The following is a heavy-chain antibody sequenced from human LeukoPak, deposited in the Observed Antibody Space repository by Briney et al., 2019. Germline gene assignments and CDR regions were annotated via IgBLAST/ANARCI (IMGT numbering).Heavy chain of an antibody. CDR3: ARGVVIAPQTFDY. Sequence: SETLSLTCTVSGYSISSGYYWTWIRPPPGKGLEWIGYIYYSGSTNYNPSLKSRVTISVDTSKNQFSLKLSSVTAADTAVYYCARGVVIAPQTFDYWGQGTLVSVSS. J-gene: IGHJ4*02. D-gene: IGHD2-21*01. V-gene: IGHV4-61*01. CDR1: GYSISSGYY. CDR2: IYYSGST.